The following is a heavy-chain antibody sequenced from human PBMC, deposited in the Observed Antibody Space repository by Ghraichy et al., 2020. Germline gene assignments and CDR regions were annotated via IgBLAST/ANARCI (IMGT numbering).Heavy chain of an antibody. CDR2: ISIGLIDT. CDR1: GHAPRKLG. CDR3: ATDDV. Sequence: ASVKVSCKASGHAPRKLGIHWLRQAPRLGFQWLGYISIGLIDTRYSQRFRDRVTLTEDTSTRTVYLELRGLKTDDTAVYYCATDDVWGTGTTVTV. V-gene: IGHV1-18*01. J-gene: IGHJ6*03.